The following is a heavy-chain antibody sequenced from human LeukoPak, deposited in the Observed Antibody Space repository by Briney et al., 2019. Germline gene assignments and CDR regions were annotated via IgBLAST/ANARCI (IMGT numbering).Heavy chain of an antibody. CDR3: ARIAAVDLSD. J-gene: IGHJ4*02. CDR2: INPNSGGT. D-gene: IGHD6-13*01. CDR1: VYTFTGYY. Sequence: GASVKVSCKASVYTFTGYYMHWVRQAPGQGLEWMGRINPNSGGTNYAQKFQGRVTMTRDTSISTAYMELSRLRSDETAVYCCARIAAVDLSDWGQGTLVTVSS. V-gene: IGHV1-2*06.